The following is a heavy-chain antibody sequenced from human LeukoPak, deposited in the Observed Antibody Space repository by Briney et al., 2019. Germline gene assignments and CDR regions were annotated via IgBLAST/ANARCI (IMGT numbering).Heavy chain of an antibody. CDR2: IKGDGSST. CDR3: VRDGVGAPPFDY. CDR1: GFTCSSNW. Sequence: GGSLRLSCAASGFTCSSNWMHWVRQAPGKGLVWVSRIKGDGSSTSYADSVKGRFTISRDNAKNTLFLQMNSLRAEDTAVYYCVRDGVGAPPFDYWGQGTLVTVSS. J-gene: IGHJ4*02. V-gene: IGHV3-74*01. D-gene: IGHD1-26*01.